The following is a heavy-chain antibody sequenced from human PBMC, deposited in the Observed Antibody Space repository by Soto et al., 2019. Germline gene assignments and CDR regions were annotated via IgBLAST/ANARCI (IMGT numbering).Heavy chain of an antibody. CDR3: AIGESRGWPAFEY. V-gene: IGHV3-23*01. J-gene: IGHJ4*02. CDR2: ISATDGGT. D-gene: IGHD6-19*01. CDR1: VFTFSTYA. Sequence: PVGSLRLSCASSVFTFSTYAMSCVRHSPGKGLEWVSTISATDGGTYYADSVTGRFTISRDNSKNTLSLQMNSLRADDTAVYYCAIGESRGWPAFEYWGQGTLVIVSS.